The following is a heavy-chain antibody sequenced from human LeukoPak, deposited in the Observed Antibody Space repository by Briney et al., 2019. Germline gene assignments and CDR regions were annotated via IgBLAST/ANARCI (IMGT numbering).Heavy chain of an antibody. D-gene: IGHD1-1*01. Sequence: SETLSLTCTVSGGSTSSYYWSWIRQPPGKGLEWIGYIYYSGSTNYNPSLKSRVTISVDTSKNQFSLKLSSVTAADTAVYYCARVGAANEYYWGQGTLVTVSS. J-gene: IGHJ4*02. CDR1: GGSTSSYY. CDR3: ARVGAANEYY. CDR2: IYYSGST. V-gene: IGHV4-59*01.